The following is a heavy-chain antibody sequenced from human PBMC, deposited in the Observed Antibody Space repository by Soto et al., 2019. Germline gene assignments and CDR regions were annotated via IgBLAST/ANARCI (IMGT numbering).Heavy chain of an antibody. J-gene: IGHJ4*02. CDR1: GGTFSSYA. CDR2: IIPIFGRA. CDR3: ARFLGLSYEMALYYFDY. V-gene: IGHV1-69*06. Sequence: SVKVSCKASGGTFSSYAISWVRQAPGQGLGWMGGIIPIFGRANYAQKFQGRVTITADKSASTAYMELSSLRSEDTAVYYCARFLGLSYEMALYYFDYWGQGTLVTVSS. D-gene: IGHD2-8*01.